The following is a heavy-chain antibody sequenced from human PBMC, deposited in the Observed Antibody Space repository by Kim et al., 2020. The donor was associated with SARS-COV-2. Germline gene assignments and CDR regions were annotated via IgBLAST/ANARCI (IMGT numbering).Heavy chain of an antibody. D-gene: IGHD6-13*01. V-gene: IGHV3-23*01. CDR3: AKGTYSKNWSIDY. Sequence: YADSGRGRFTISRDTPKNPLYLQMNGLRAEEQAVDYCAKGTYSKNWSIDYWGQGTLVTVSS. J-gene: IGHJ4*02.